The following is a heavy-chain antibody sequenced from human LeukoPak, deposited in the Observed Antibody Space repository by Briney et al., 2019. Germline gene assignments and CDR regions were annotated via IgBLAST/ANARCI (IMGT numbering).Heavy chain of an antibody. J-gene: IGHJ6*03. D-gene: IGHD2-2*01. V-gene: IGHV4-4*09. CDR1: GDSLRGYY. CDR2: IHSSDGT. CDR3: AKSRPVVLPGRTYNSYYCYMDV. Sequence: SETLSLTCTVSGDSLRGYYWGWIRQPPGKGLECVGYIHSSDGTAHNPSLKSRLTISIDTSKNQFSLTLSSVTAADTAVYYCAKSRPVVLPGRTYNSYYCYMDVWGKGTTVTVSS.